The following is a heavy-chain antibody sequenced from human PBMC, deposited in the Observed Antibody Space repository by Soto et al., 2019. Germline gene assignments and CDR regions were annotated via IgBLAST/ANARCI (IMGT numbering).Heavy chain of an antibody. D-gene: IGHD4-4*01. CDR2: IYYSGST. V-gene: IGHV4-59*01. CDR1: GGSISSYY. Sequence: SETLSLTCTVSGGSISSYYWSWIRQPPGKGLEWIGYIYYSGSTNYNPSLKSRVTISVDTSKNQSSLKLSSVTAADTAVYYCARDRGMTTVTGLDYWGQGTLVTVSS. CDR3: ARDRGMTTVTGLDY. J-gene: IGHJ4*02.